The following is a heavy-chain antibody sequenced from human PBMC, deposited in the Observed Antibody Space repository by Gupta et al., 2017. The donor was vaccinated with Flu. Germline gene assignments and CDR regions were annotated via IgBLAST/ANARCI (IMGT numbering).Heavy chain of an antibody. CDR2: IASDGSHK. Sequence: QMQQVESGGGVVPFGTSLRLSCEASAFTFRSYGLRLVRQAPGKGLEWVADIASDGSHKDYADSVRGRFTISRDNSKNTLSLEMDSLRVEDTAVYYCAKDGPWAASCPYYCYYMDVWGKGTTVTVSS. CDR3: AKDGPWAASCPYYCYYMDV. V-gene: IGHV3-30*18. D-gene: IGHD2-2*01. J-gene: IGHJ6*03. CDR1: AFTFRSYG.